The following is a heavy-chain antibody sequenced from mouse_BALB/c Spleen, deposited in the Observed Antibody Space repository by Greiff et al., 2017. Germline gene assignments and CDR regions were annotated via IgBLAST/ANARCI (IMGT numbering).Heavy chain of an antibody. D-gene: IGHD2-10*02. J-gene: IGHJ3*01. CDR2: INPSTGYT. CDR3: ARKKYGNYPWFAY. Sequence: QVQLQQSGAELAKPGASVKMSCKASGYTFTSYWMHWVKQRPGQGLEWIGYINPSTGYTEYNQKFKDKATLTADKSSSTAYMQLSSLTSEDSAVYYCARKKYGNYPWFAYWGQGTLVTVSA. CDR1: GYTFTSYW. V-gene: IGHV1-7*01.